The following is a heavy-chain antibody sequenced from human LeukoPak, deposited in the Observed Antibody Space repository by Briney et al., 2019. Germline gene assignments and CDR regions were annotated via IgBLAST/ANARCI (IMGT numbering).Heavy chain of an antibody. D-gene: IGHD1-14*01. Sequence: SETLSLTCAVYGGSFSGYCWSWIRQPPGKGLEWIGEINHSGSTNYNPSLKSRVTISVDTSKNQFSLKLSSVTAADTAVYYCARGLPGPFDIWGQGTMVTVSS. CDR3: ARGLPGPFDI. CDR2: INHSGST. CDR1: GGSFSGYC. J-gene: IGHJ3*02. V-gene: IGHV4-34*01.